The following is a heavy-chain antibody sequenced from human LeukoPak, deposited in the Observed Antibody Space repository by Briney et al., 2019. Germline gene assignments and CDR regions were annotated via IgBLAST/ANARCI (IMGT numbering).Heavy chain of an antibody. CDR1: GFTFSSYE. V-gene: IGHV3-48*03. J-gene: IGHJ3*02. CDR3: ARDHDSSGFDAFDI. D-gene: IGHD3-22*01. CDR2: ISSGGTTI. Sequence: QPGGSLRLSCAASGFTFSSYEMNWVRQAPGKGLEWVSYISSGGTTIFYADSVKGRFTISRDNAKNSLYLQMNSLRAEDTAVYYCARDHDSSGFDAFDIWGQGTMVTASS.